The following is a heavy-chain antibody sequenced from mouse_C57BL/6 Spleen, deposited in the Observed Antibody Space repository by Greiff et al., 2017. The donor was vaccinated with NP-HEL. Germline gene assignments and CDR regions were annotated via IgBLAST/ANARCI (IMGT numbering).Heavy chain of an antibody. CDR1: GYTFTDYE. V-gene: IGHV1-15*01. Sequence: VQLQQSGAELVRPGASVTLSCKASGYTFTDYEMHWVKQTPVHGLEWIGAIDPETGGTAYNQKFKGKAILTADRSSSTAYMELSSLTSEDAAVYYCTRHRPEDAMDYWGQGTSVTVSS. CDR2: IDPETGGT. CDR3: TRHRPEDAMDY. J-gene: IGHJ4*01.